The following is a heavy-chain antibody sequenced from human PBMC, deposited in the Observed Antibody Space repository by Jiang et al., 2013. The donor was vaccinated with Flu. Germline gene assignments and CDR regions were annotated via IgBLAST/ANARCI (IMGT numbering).Heavy chain of an antibody. V-gene: IGHV4-59*01. Sequence: KPSETLSLTCTVSGGSISSYYWSWIRQPPGKGLEWIGYIYYSGSTNYNPSLKSRVTISVDTSKNQFSLKLSSVTAADTAVYYCARERRYYDILTGYYNPYYYYGMDVWGQGTTVTVSS. J-gene: IGHJ6*02. D-gene: IGHD3-9*01. CDR1: GGSISSYY. CDR3: ARERRYYDILTGYYNPYYYYGMDV. CDR2: IYYSGST.